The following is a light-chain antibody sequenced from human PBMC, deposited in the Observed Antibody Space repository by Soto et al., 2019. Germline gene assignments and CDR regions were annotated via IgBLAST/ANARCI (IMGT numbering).Light chain of an antibody. J-gene: IGKJ5*01. Sequence: DIQMTQSPSSLSSSVGDIFATTCRASHNINTYLNWYQQRPGKAPRLLIYAASSVQGGVASRFSGSGSGTDFTLTISSLQPEDFATYYCNLSDSSVTFGQGTRLEI. CDR1: HNINTY. CDR3: NLSDSSVT. CDR2: AAS. V-gene: IGKV1-39*01.